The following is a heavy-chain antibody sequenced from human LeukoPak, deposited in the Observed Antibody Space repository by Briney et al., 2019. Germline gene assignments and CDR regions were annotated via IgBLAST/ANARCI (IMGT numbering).Heavy chain of an antibody. D-gene: IGHD2-2*01. CDR1: GGTFSSYA. Sequence: GASVKVSCKASGGTFSSYAISWVRQAPGQGLEWMGGIIPIFGTANYAQKFQGRVTITADKSPSTAHMELSSLTSEDTAVYFCARDLVCTMNCKDSWGQGTLVTVS. J-gene: IGHJ4*02. CDR3: ARDLVCTMNCKDS. CDR2: IIPIFGTA. V-gene: IGHV1-69*06.